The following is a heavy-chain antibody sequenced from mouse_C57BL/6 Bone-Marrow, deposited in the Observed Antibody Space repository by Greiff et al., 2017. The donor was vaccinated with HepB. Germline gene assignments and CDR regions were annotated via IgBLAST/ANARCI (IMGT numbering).Heavy chain of an antibody. CDR3: ARPYYGHWYFDV. J-gene: IGHJ1*03. V-gene: IGHV5-17*01. CDR1: GFTFSDYG. Sequence: EVHLVESGGGLVKPGGSLKLSCAASGFTFSDYGMHWVRQAPEKGLEWVAYISSGSSTIYYADTVKGRFTISRDNAKNTLFLQMTSLRSEDTAMYYCARPYYGHWYFDVWGTGTTVTVSS. D-gene: IGHD1-1*02. CDR2: ISSGSSTI.